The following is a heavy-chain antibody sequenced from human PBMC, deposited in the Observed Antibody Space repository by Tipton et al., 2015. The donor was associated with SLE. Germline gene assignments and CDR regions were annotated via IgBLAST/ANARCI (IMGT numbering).Heavy chain of an antibody. CDR2: IKHSGYT. CDR3: ARRWPWYGP. J-gene: IGHJ5*01. Sequence: TLSLTCTVSGDSISSSSYYWTWIRQSPGKGLEWIGEIKHSGYTYYNSSLKSRVTVSVDTSRNQFSLRLTSVTVADTAVYYCARRWPWYGPWSQGTLVTVSA. CDR1: GDSISSSSYY. D-gene: IGHD5-24*01. V-gene: IGHV4-39*07.